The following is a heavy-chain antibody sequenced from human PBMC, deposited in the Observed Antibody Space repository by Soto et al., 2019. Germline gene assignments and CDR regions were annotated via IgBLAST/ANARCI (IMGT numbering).Heavy chain of an antibody. J-gene: IGHJ4*02. CDR1: GFSFSANA. CDR3: ARRGLSNNDY. D-gene: IGHD1-1*01. Sequence: DVQLLESGGGLVQPGGSLRLSCVASGFSFSANAMTWVRQAPGKGLEWVASILHIGDSAYYADSVKGRFTISRDNSKRTLYRQMNRLRAEDTAVYYCARRGLSNNDYWGQGTPVTVSS. CDR2: ILHIGDSA. V-gene: IGHV3-23*01.